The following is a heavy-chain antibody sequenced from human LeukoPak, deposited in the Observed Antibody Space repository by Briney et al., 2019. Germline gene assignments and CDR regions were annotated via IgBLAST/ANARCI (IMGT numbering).Heavy chain of an antibody. D-gene: IGHD1-26*01. V-gene: IGHV3-49*03. Sequence: GRSLRLSCTASGFTFGDYAMSWFRQAPGKGLEWVGFIRSKAYGGTTEYAASVKGRFTISRDDSKSIAYLQMNSLKTEDTAVYYCTPSGNFPYYNYGMDVWGQGTTVTVSS. CDR2: IRSKAYGGTT. CDR3: TPSGNFPYYNYGMDV. CDR1: GFTFGDYA. J-gene: IGHJ6*02.